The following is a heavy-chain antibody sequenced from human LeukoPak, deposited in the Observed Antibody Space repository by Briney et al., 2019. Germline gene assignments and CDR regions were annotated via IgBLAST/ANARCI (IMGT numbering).Heavy chain of an antibody. J-gene: IGHJ4*02. CDR1: GYTFTSYY. V-gene: IGHV1-46*01. CDR3: AREVPENFNFDY. Sequence: GASLKVSCKASGYTFTSYYTHWVRQAPGQGLEWMGIIKPSGGSTLYAQKFQGRVTVTSDMSTSTVYVELSSLRSEDTAVYYCAREVPENFNFDYWGQGTLVTVSS. CDR2: IKPSGGST. D-gene: IGHD2/OR15-2a*01.